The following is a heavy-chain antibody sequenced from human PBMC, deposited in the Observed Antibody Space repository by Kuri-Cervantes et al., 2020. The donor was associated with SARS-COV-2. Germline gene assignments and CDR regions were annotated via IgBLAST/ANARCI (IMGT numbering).Heavy chain of an antibody. Sequence: ASVKVSCKASGYTFTGYYMHWVRQAPGQGLEWMGIINPSDGSTRNAQKFQGRVTMTRDTSTSTVYMELSSLRSEDTAVYYCARDRLSIVGATSFAFDIWGQGTMVTVSS. V-gene: IGHV1-46*01. CDR3: ARDRLSIVGATSFAFDI. CDR2: INPSDGST. CDR1: GYTFTGYY. D-gene: IGHD1-26*01. J-gene: IGHJ3*02.